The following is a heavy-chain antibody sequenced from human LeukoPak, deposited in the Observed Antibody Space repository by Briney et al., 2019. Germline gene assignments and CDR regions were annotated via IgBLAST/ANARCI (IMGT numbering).Heavy chain of an antibody. CDR1: GYSFTNYW. Sequence: GESLKISCKGSGYSFTNYWIGWVRQMPGKGLEWMGIIYPGDSETRYSPSFQGQVAISADKSISTAYLQWSSLKASDTAMYYCARQAVSGYSYNWFDPWGQGTLVTVSS. CDR3: ARQAVSGYSYNWFDP. D-gene: IGHD3-22*01. J-gene: IGHJ5*02. V-gene: IGHV5-51*01. CDR2: IYPGDSET.